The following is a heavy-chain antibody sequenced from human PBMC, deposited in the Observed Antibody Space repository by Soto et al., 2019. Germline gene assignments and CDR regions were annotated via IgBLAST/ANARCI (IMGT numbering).Heavy chain of an antibody. V-gene: IGHV3-30*18. D-gene: IGHD5-12*01. J-gene: IGHJ6*02. CDR1: GFTFSDYG. Sequence: QVQLVESGGGVVQPGRSLRLSCTASGFTFSDYGIHWVRQAPGKGLDWMAVISYEGSKTYYADSVKGRFTISRDNSKNTLYLQMASLRPEDTAVYYCAKDHWAAYSGYAIRNDLDVWGQGTTVTVSS. CDR3: AKDHWAAYSGYAIRNDLDV. CDR2: ISYEGSKT.